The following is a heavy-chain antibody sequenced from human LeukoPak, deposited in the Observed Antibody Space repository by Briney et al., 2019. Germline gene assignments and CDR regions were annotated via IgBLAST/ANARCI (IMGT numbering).Heavy chain of an antibody. J-gene: IGHJ4*02. V-gene: IGHV3-23*01. CDR3: AKGGRVVGASSYFDY. Sequence: GGSLRLSCAASGFTFSSYAMSWVCQAPGKGLEWVSAISGSGGSTYYADSVKGRFTISRDNSKNTLYLQMNSLRAEDTAVYYCAKGGRVVGASSYFDYWGQGTLVTVSS. CDR1: GFTFSSYA. CDR2: ISGSGGST. D-gene: IGHD1-26*01.